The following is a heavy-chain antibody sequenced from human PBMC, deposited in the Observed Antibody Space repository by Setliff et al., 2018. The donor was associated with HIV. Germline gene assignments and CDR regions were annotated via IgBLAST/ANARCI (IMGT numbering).Heavy chain of an antibody. Sequence: SETLSLTCSVSGGSMSNYYWSWVRQPPGKGLEWMGDIFHTGSSTYNPSLKSRVTISVDTSKNQISLRLNSLTAADTAVYYCARGTTLNVVPDAFDIWGQGTMVTVSS. V-gene: IGHV4-4*08. CDR2: IFHTGSS. CDR1: GGSMSNYY. J-gene: IGHJ3*02. D-gene: IGHD4-17*01. CDR3: ARGTTLNVVPDAFDI.